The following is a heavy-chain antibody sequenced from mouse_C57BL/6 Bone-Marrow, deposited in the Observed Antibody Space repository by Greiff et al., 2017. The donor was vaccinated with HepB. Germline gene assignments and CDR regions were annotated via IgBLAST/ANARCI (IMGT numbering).Heavy chain of an antibody. V-gene: IGHV5-4*01. Sequence: DVMLVESGGGLVKPGGSLKLSCAASGFTFSSYAMSWVRQTPEKRLEWVATISDGGSYTYYPDNVKGRFTISRDNAKNNLYLQMSHLKSEDTAMYYCARDPLYYGSSYRYFDVWGTGTTVTVSS. CDR3: ARDPLYYGSSYRYFDV. D-gene: IGHD1-1*01. CDR1: GFTFSSYA. CDR2: ISDGGSYT. J-gene: IGHJ1*03.